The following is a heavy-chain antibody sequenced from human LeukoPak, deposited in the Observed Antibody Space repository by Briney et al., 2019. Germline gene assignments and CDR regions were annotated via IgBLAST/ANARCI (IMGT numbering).Heavy chain of an antibody. CDR3: AKNRYQQLVQLIDY. CDR2: ISYDGSNK. CDR1: GFNFSRYG. Sequence: GSSLRLPCAASGFNFSRYGMHWVRQAPGKGLEWVAVISYDGSNKHYADSVKGRFTISRDNSKNTLYLQMNSLRAEDTAVYYCAKNRYQQLVQLIDYWGQGTLVTVSS. D-gene: IGHD6-13*01. V-gene: IGHV3-30*18. J-gene: IGHJ4*02.